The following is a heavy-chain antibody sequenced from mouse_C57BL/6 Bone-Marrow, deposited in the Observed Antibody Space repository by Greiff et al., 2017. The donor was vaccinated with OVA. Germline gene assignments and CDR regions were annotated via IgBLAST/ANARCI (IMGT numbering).Heavy chain of an antibody. V-gene: IGHV1-39*01. J-gene: IGHJ1*03. CDR1: GYSFTDYN. D-gene: IGHD1-1*01. Sequence: LQESGPELVKPGASVKISCKASGYSFTDYNMNWVKQSNGKSLEWIGVINHNYGTTSYNQKFKGKATLTVDKSTSTAYMQLNSLTSEDSAVYYCVFVHGSSYRYFYVCGTGTPVTVSS. CDR3: VFVHGSSYRYFYV. CDR2: INHNYGTT.